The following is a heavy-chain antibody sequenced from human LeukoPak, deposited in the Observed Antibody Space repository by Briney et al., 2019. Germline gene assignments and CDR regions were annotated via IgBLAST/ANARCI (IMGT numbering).Heavy chain of an antibody. CDR2: ISSSATNI. D-gene: IGHD3-22*01. V-gene: IGHV3-11*01. CDR3: ARVESYYDSSGYVGEYFLH. CDR1: GFTFSNYY. J-gene: IGHJ1*01. Sequence: PGGSLRLSCAASGFTFSNYYLSWIRQAPGKGLEWLSYISSSATNIQYADSVRGRFTISRDNTKNSLYLQMNRLRDEHTAVYYCARVESYYDSSGYVGEYFLHWGQGTLVTVSS.